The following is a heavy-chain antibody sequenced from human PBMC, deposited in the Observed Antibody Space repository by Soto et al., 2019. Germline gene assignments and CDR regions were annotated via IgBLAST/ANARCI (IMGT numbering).Heavy chain of an antibody. D-gene: IGHD2-15*01. CDR3: AIEGYCSGGRCYSSPLYYHYYGMDG. CDR2: ISSYNVHT. CDR1: GYTCTSYG. J-gene: IGHJ6*02. Sequence: QVQLVQSGAEVKKPGASVKVSCKASGYTCTSYGISWVRQAPGQGLEWMGWISSYNVHTNYAQKLQGRVTMTTDTSTCTASMELRSLRSDDTAGYYCAIEGYCSGGRCYSSPLYYHYYGMDGWGQGTTVTVSS. V-gene: IGHV1-18*01.